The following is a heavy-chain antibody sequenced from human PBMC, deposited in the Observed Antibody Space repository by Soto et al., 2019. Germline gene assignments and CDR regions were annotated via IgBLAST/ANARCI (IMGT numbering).Heavy chain of an antibody. Sequence: GGSLRLSCAASGFTLSSYPMTWVRQSPGKELEWVSTINGGGTSAYYAASVKGRFTISRDNSKNTLYLQLNSLRAEDTALYYCAKDILTGYYIAFDYWGQGTLVTVSS. J-gene: IGHJ4*02. CDR2: INGGGTSA. V-gene: IGHV3-23*01. CDR3: AKDILTGYYIAFDY. CDR1: GFTLSSYP. D-gene: IGHD3-9*01.